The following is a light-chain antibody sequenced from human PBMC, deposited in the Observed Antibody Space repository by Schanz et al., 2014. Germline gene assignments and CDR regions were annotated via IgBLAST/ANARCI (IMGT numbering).Light chain of an antibody. CDR1: QSVSTD. CDR3: QQYYGLPLT. CDR2: GVS. J-gene: IGKJ4*01. V-gene: IGKV3-15*01. Sequence: EILLTQSPGTLSLSPGDRATLSCRASQSVSTDLAWYQQKPGQAPRLVISGVSNRATGIPGRFSGSGSGTEFTLTISSLQAEDVAVYYCQQYYGLPLTFGGGTKVEIK.